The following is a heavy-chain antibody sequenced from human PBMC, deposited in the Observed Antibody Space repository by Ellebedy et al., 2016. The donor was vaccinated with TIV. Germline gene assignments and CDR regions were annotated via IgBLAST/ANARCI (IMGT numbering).Heavy chain of an antibody. J-gene: IGHJ6*03. V-gene: IGHV4-34*01. CDR1: GGSFSGYY. CDR3: ARELYYYYYYYMDV. D-gene: IGHD3-10*01. Sequence: SETLSLXCAVYGGSFSGYYWSWIRQPPGKGLEWIGEINHSGSTNYSPSLKSRVTVSLDTSKNQFSLKLSSVTAADTAVYYCARELYYYYYYYMDVWGKGTTVTVSS. CDR2: INHSGST.